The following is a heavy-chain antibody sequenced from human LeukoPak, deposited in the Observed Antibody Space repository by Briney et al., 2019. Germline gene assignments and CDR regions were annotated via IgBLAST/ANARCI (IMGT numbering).Heavy chain of an antibody. Sequence: PSETLSLTCTVSGGSISSYYWSCVRQPPGKGLEWIGYIYYSGSTNYNPSLKSRVTISVDTPKNQFSLKLSSVTAADTAVYYCAGRGYSYGYDYWGQGTLVTVSS. J-gene: IGHJ4*02. CDR2: IYYSGST. CDR3: AGRGYSYGYDY. V-gene: IGHV4-59*01. D-gene: IGHD5-18*01. CDR1: GGSISSYY.